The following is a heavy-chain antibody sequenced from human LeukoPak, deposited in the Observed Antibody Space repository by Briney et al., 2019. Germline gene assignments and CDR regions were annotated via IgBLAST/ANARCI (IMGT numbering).Heavy chain of an antibody. CDR2: IYYSGST. D-gene: IGHD3-22*01. CDR1: GRSVGKEC. Sequence: TLSTPYTVSGRSVGKECRSWLRQPPEKELEWIGYIYYSGSTNYNPSLKSRVTISVDTSKNQFYLKLSSVTAADTAVYYCARHSEYYCDSSGYFVGYFEHWGQGPLVTVSS. V-gene: IGHV4-59*08. J-gene: IGHJ1*01. CDR3: ARHSEYYCDSSGYFVGYFEH.